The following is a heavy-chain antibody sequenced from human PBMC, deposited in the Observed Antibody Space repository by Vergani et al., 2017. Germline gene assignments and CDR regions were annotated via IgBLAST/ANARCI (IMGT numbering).Heavy chain of an antibody. CDR3: ARDGLTAMVRMGYYYMDV. CDR2: ISAYNGNP. Sequence: QVQLVQSGAEVKTPGASVKVSCKASGYTFTSYGISWVRQAPGKGLEWMGWISAYNGNPNYAQKLQGRVTMSTNTSTSTAYMERRSLRSDDTAVYYCARDGLTAMVRMGYYYMDVWGKGTTVTVSS. CDR1: GYTFTSYG. V-gene: IGHV1-18*01. J-gene: IGHJ6*03. D-gene: IGHD5-18*01.